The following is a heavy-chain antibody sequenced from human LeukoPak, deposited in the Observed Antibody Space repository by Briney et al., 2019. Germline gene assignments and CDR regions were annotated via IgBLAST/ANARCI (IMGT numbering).Heavy chain of an antibody. CDR2: ISWNSGSI. D-gene: IGHD3-16*01. CDR1: GFTFDDYA. Sequence: GGSLRLSCAASGFTFDDYAMHWVRQAPGKGLEWVSGISWNSGSIGYADSVKGRFTISRDNAKNSLYLQMNSLRAEDMALYYCAGVQLGYWGQGTLVTVSS. V-gene: IGHV3-9*03. J-gene: IGHJ4*02. CDR3: AGVQLGY.